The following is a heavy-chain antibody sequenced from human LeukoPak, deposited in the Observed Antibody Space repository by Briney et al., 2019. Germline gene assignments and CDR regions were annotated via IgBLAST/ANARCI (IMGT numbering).Heavy chain of an antibody. D-gene: IGHD2-15*01. J-gene: IGHJ5*02. Sequence: GASVNVSCKASGYTFTDYYMHWVRQAPGQGLEWMGWINLNSGGTNFAQRFQGRVTMTRDTSITTAYRDLSRLISDDTAVYYCARDAGYCTGGSCWYFDPWGQGTLVTVSS. CDR3: ARDAGYCTGGSCWYFDP. CDR2: INLNSGGT. V-gene: IGHV1-2*02. CDR1: GYTFTDYY.